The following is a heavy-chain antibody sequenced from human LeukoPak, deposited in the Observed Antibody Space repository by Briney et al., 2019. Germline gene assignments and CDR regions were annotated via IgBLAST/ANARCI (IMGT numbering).Heavy chain of an antibody. D-gene: IGHD3-22*01. Sequence: GGSLRLSCAASGFTFTSYAVNWVRQAPGKGLEWVSAISGSGGSTYYADSVKGRFTISRDNSKNTLYLQMNSLRAEDTAVYYCAKDHTPLYYYDSSGHDAFDIWGQGTMVTVSS. CDR3: AKDHTPLYYYDSSGHDAFDI. J-gene: IGHJ3*02. CDR2: ISGSGGST. V-gene: IGHV3-23*01. CDR1: GFTFTSYA.